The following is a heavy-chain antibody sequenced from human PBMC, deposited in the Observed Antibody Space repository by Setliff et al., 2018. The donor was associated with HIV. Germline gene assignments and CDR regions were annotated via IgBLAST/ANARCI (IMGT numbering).Heavy chain of an antibody. Sequence: SETLSLTCTVSGASIGRRSDCWGWIRQPPGKGLEWIGSFYYSWNTYYNPSLKSRVTISVDTSKNQFSLKLSSVTAADTAVYYCARGPPGYSSGGYYGSLGYMDVWGKGTTVTVSS. D-gene: IGHD6-19*01. CDR3: ARGPPGYSSGGYYGSLGYMDV. V-gene: IGHV4-39*07. J-gene: IGHJ6*03. CDR1: GASIGRRSDC. CDR2: FYYSWNT.